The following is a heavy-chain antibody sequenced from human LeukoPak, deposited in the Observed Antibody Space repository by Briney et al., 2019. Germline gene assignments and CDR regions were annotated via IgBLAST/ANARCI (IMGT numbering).Heavy chain of an antibody. V-gene: IGHV1-2*02. CDR3: ARGLNYYYGMDV. J-gene: IGHJ6*02. CDR1: GYTFTGYY. Sequence: ASVKVSCKASGYTFTGYYMHWVRQAPGQGLEWMGWINPNSGGTNYAQKFQGRVTMTRDTSISTAYMELSRLRSGDTAVYYCARGLNYYYGMDVWGQGTTVTVSS. CDR2: INPNSGGT.